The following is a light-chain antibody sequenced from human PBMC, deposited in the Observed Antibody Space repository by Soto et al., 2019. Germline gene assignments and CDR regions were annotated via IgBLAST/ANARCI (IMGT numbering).Light chain of an antibody. CDR3: HHYGRSAIFT. CDR1: QSVSSNF. CDR2: GAS. V-gene: IGKV3-20*01. J-gene: IGKJ3*01. Sequence: EIVMTQSPGTLSLSPGERATLSCRASQSVSSNFLAWYQQRPGQAPRLLMDGASSSAAGSPDRCSGSGSGTDFTLTIIRLEPEDVAVYYCHHYGRSAIFTFGPGTTVEIK.